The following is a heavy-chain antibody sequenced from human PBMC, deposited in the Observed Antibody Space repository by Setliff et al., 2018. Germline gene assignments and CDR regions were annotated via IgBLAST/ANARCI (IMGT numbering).Heavy chain of an antibody. J-gene: IGHJ4*02. CDR3: ASIGSGTTFDY. Sequence: SETLSLTCTVSGYSISSGDYYWSWIRQPPGKGLEWIGYIYYSGSTNYNPSLKSRVTISVDTSKNQFSLKLSSVTAADTAVYYCASIGSGTTFDYWGQGTLVTVSS. CDR1: GYSISSGDYY. D-gene: IGHD1-26*01. V-gene: IGHV4-30-4*08. CDR2: IYYSGST.